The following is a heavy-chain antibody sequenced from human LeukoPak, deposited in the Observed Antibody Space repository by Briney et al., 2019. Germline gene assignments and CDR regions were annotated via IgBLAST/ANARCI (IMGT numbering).Heavy chain of an antibody. CDR1: GFTFSSYA. CDR3: ARDRSSGTFYFDF. Sequence: GRSLRLSCAASGFTFSSYAMHWVRQAPGKGLEWVALISHDGAYTYYADSVEGQFTISRDNSKDTLFLHMDSLRVEDTAVYYCARDRSSGTFYFDFWGQGTLVTVSS. J-gene: IGHJ4*02. CDR2: ISHDGAYT. V-gene: IGHV3-30-3*01. D-gene: IGHD6-19*01.